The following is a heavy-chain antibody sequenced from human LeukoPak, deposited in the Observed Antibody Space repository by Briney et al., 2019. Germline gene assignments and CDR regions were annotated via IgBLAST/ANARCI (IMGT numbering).Heavy chain of an antibody. V-gene: IGHV1-2*02. CDR1: GYTFTGYY. D-gene: IGHD3-22*01. Sequence: ASLKVSCKASGYTFTGYYMHWVRQAPGHGLEWMGWMNPNSGGTNYAQKFQGRVTMTRDTSTSTAYMELSRLRSDDTAVYYGARDHSPMIECYFDYWGQGALVTVSS. CDR2: MNPNSGGT. J-gene: IGHJ4*02. CDR3: ARDHSPMIECYFDY.